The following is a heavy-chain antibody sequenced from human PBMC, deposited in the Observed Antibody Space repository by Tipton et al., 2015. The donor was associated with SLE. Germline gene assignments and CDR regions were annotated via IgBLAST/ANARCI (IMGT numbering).Heavy chain of an antibody. D-gene: IGHD6-19*01. V-gene: IGHV4-39*01. Sequence: TLSLTCTVSGGSISSSSYYWGWIRQPPGKGLEWIGSIYYSGSTYYNPSLKSRVTISVDTSKNQFSLKLSSVTAADTAVYYCARPINSGWPYHDAFDIWGQGTMVTVSS. CDR1: GGSISSSSYY. CDR2: IYYSGST. CDR3: ARPINSGWPYHDAFDI. J-gene: IGHJ3*02.